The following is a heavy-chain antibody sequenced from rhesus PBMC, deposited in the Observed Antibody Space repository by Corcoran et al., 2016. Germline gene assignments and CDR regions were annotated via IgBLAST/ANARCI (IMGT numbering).Heavy chain of an antibody. J-gene: IGHJ4*01. CDR1: GGSISSNY. Sequence: QLQLQESGPGLVKPSETLSLTCAVSGGSISSNYWSWIRQPPGKGLEWIGRNSGSGGSTDYNPPLQSRVTLSTDTCKTQFSLKLSSVTAADTAVYYCARESLRGAPNANFDYWGQGVLVTVSS. V-gene: IGHV4-173*01. CDR3: ARESLRGAPNANFDY. CDR2: NSGSGGST. D-gene: IGHD2-2*01.